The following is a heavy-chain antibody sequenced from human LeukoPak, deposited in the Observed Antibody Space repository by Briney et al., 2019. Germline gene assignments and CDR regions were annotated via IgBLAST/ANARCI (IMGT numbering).Heavy chain of an antibody. CDR2: IRKGGHEI. D-gene: IGHD1-1*01. CDR3: ARDGDSWNDFDH. J-gene: IGHJ4*02. V-gene: IGHV3-7*01. Sequence: TGGSLRLSFVASGFSFSTSWMTWVRQAPGKGLEWVANIRKGGHEIHYADSVKGRFTISRDNTKNSLYLQMSSLSVEDTALYYCARDGDSWNDFDHWGQGTLVTVSS. CDR1: GFSFSTSW.